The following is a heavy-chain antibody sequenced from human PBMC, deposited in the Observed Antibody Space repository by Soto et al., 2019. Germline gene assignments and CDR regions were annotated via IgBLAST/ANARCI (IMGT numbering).Heavy chain of an antibody. D-gene: IGHD3-10*01. CDR2: INAGNGNT. V-gene: IGHV1-3*01. Sequence: ASVKVSCKASGYTFTSYAMHWVRQAPGQRLEWMGWINAGNGNTKYSQKFQGRVTITRDTSASTAYMELSSLRSEDTAVYYCARNYGSGSYYSLEYYYYMDVWGKGTTVTVSS. CDR1: GYTFTSYA. J-gene: IGHJ6*03. CDR3: ARNYGSGSYYSLEYYYYMDV.